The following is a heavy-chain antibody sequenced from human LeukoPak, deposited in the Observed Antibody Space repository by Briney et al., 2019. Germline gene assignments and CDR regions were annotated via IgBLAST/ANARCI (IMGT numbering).Heavy chain of an antibody. J-gene: IGHJ6*03. CDR1: GYSFTSYW. V-gene: IGHV5-51*01. D-gene: IGHD2-15*01. Sequence: GESLKISCKGSGYSFTSYWIDWVRQMPGKGLECMGIIYPGDSDTRYSPSFQGRVTISADKSISTAYLQWSSLKASDTAMYYCARHLGYCSGGSCLYYYYMDVWGKGTTVTVSS. CDR2: IYPGDSDT. CDR3: ARHLGYCSGGSCLYYYYMDV.